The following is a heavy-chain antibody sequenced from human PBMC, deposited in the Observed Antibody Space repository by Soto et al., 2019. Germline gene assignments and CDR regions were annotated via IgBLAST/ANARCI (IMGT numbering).Heavy chain of an antibody. CDR2: IRAAGGQT. CDR3: AQDRGWGVVSPSHDS. J-gene: IGHJ4*02. V-gene: IGHV3-23*01. Sequence: EVQLLESGGGVVQPGGSLRLSCAASGFTLRNFVMSWVRQSPGKGLELVSAIRAAGGQTFYAHSVKGRFTISSNSSKYMLYLQVDSLRDEDTGLYFCAQDRGWGVVSPSHDSWGQGTLVTVSS. D-gene: IGHD2-21*01. CDR1: GFTLRNFV.